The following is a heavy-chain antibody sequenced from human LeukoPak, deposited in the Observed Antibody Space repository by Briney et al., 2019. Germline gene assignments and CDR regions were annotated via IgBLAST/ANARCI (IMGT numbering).Heavy chain of an antibody. CDR1: GFTFSSFV. CDR3: ARNALLDY. CDR2: ISSDGSNK. Sequence: HAGGSLRLSCAASGFTFSSFVIHWVRQAPGKGLEWVAVISSDGSNKYYADSVKGRFTISRDNSKNTVYLQMNSLRAEDTAVYYCARNALLDYWGQGTLVTVSS. J-gene: IGHJ4*02. V-gene: IGHV3-30-3*01.